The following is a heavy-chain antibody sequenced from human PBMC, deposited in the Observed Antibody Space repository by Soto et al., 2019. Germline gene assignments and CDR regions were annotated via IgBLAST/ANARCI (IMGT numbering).Heavy chain of an antibody. CDR2: IYHSGST. V-gene: IGHV4-4*02. CDR3: ARLRDFDWFHASGMDV. CDR1: GGSISSSNW. J-gene: IGHJ6*02. D-gene: IGHD3-9*01. Sequence: QVQLQESGPGLVKPSGTLSLTCAVSGGSISSSNWWSWVRQPPGKGLEWNGVIYHSGSTNYNPSLKSRVTISVDKSKNQFSLKLSSVTAADTAVYYCARLRDFDWFHASGMDVWGQGTTVTVSS.